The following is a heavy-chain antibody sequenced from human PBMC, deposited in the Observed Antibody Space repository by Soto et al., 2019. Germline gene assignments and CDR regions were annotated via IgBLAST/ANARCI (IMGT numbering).Heavy chain of an antibody. J-gene: IGHJ4*02. CDR2: INPNSGDT. CDR3: ARLGGNVYYGSGMDY. Sequence: QVQLVQSGAEVKKPGASVKVSCKASGYTFTGYYIHWVRQAPGQGLEWMGWINPNSGDTNYAQKFQGRVTMTTDTSISVVYMELNRLRSDDTAVYYCARLGGNVYYGSGMDYWGQGTLVTVSS. CDR1: GYTFTGYY. D-gene: IGHD3-10*01. V-gene: IGHV1-2*02.